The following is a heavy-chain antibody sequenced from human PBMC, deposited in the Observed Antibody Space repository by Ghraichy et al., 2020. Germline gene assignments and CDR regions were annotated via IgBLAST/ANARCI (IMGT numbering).Heavy chain of an antibody. D-gene: IGHD3-3*01. CDR2: INHSGST. V-gene: IGHV4-34*01. J-gene: IGHJ4*02. CDR1: GGSFSGYY. Sequence: SETLSLTCAVYGGSFSGYYWSWIRQPPGKGLEWIGEINHSGSTNYNPSLKSRVTISVDTSKNQFSLKLSSVTAADTAVYYCARGKTYYDFWSGSEFDYWGQGTLVTVSS. CDR3: ARGKTYYDFWSGSEFDY.